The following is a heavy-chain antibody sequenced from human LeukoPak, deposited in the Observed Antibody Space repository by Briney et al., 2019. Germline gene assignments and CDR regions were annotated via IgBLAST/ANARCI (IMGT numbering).Heavy chain of an antibody. Sequence: GGSLRLSCAASGFTVSSNYMSWVRQAPGKGLEWVSSISSSSSYIYYADSVKGRFTISRDNAKNSLYLQMNSLRAEDTAVYYCASPLLGISDYWGQGTLVTVSS. CDR2: ISSSSSYI. CDR3: ASPLLGISDY. CDR1: GFTVSSNY. J-gene: IGHJ4*02. D-gene: IGHD7-27*01. V-gene: IGHV3-21*01.